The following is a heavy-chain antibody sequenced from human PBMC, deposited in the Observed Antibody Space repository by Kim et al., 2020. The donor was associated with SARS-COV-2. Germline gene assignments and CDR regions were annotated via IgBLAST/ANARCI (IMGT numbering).Heavy chain of an antibody. Sequence: SQTLSLTCAISGDSVSSNSAAWNWIRQSPSRGLEWLGRTYYRSKWYNDYAVSVKSRITINPDTSKNRFSLQLNSVTPEDTAVYYCARDFSYCSSTSCYEGYFDYWGQGTLVTVSS. CDR1: GDSVSSNSAA. CDR2: TYYRSKWYN. D-gene: IGHD2-2*01. J-gene: IGHJ4*02. V-gene: IGHV6-1*01. CDR3: ARDFSYCSSTSCYEGYFDY.